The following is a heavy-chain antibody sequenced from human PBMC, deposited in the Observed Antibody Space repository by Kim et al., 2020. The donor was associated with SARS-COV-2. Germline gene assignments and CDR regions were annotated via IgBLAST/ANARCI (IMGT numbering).Heavy chain of an antibody. V-gene: IGHV4-39*01. CDR1: GGSISSSSYY. Sequence: SETLSLTCTVSGGSISSSSYYWGWIRQPPGKGLEWIGSIYYSGSTYYNPSLKSRVTISVDTSKNQFSLKLSSVTAADTAVYYCARHHQNRYYYDSSGSYAFDIWGQGTMVTVSS. D-gene: IGHD3-22*01. J-gene: IGHJ3*02. CDR3: ARHHQNRYYYDSSGSYAFDI. CDR2: IYYSGST.